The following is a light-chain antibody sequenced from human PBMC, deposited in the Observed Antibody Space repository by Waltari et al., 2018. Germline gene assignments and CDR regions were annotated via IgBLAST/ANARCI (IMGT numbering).Light chain of an antibody. CDR3: QQYGSSLVT. CDR1: QWVTSSY. Sequence: EIVLTQSPDTLSLSPGERATLSCRASQWVTSSYLAWYQQKPGQAPRLLIYAASARATGIPDRCSGSGSGTDFTLTISRLEPEDVAVYFCQQYGSSLVTFGGGTEVEIK. J-gene: IGKJ4*01. CDR2: AAS. V-gene: IGKV3-20*01.